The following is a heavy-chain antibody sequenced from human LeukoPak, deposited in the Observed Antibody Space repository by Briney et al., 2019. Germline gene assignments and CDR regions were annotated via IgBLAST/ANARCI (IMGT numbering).Heavy chain of an antibody. D-gene: IGHD3/OR15-3a*01. Sequence: GGSLRLSCAASGFSFSDHYMTWIRQAPGKGLEWVSYITSGSTTSTNYADSVKGRFTISRDNAKKSLYLQMNNLRVEDTAVYYCAGGHSGLDYWGQGTLVTVSS. CDR3: AGGHSGLDY. CDR2: ITSGSTTST. V-gene: IGHV3-11*05. J-gene: IGHJ4*02. CDR1: GFSFSDHY.